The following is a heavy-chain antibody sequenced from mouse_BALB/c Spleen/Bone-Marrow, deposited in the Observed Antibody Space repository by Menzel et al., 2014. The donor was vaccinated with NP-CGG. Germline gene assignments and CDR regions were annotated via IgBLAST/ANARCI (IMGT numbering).Heavy chain of an antibody. CDR3: ARYGTYYYAMDY. CDR1: GYSFTGYY. Sequence: EVQLQQSGPDLVKPGASVKISCKASGYSFTGYYMHWVKQSHGKSLEWIGRVNPNSGGTSYNQRFKDKAILTVDKSSSTAYMEIRSLTSEDSAVYFCARYGTYYYAMDYWGQGTSVPVSS. CDR2: VNPNSGGT. J-gene: IGHJ4*01. V-gene: IGHV1-26*01. D-gene: IGHD1-1*01.